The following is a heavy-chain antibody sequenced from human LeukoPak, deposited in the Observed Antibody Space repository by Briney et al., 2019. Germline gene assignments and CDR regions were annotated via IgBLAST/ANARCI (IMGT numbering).Heavy chain of an antibody. J-gene: IGHJ4*02. V-gene: IGHV4-31*03. CDR1: GGSISSGGYY. CDR2: IYYSGST. CDR3: ARAAAGTEGWFDY. Sequence: PSETLSLTCTVSGGSISSGGYYWSWIRQHPGKGLEWIGYIYYSGSTYYNPSLKSRVTISVDTSKNQFSLQLNSVTPEDTAVYYCARAAAGTEGWFDYWGQGTLVTVSS. D-gene: IGHD6-19*01.